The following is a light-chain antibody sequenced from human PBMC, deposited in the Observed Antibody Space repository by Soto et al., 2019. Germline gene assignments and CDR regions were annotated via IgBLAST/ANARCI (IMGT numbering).Light chain of an antibody. CDR3: QQSYGTRWT. CDR2: AAS. Sequence: DIQMTQSPSTLSASVGDRVTITCRASQSISTYLNWYQQKPGKAPKLLIYAASSLQSGVPSRFSGSGSGTDFTLTISSLQPEDFATYYCQQSYGTRWTFGQGTKVDNK. V-gene: IGKV1-39*01. CDR1: QSISTY. J-gene: IGKJ1*01.